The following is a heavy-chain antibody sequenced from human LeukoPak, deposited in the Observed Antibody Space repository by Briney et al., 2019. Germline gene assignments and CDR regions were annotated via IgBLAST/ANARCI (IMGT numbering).Heavy chain of an antibody. CDR1: GGTFSSYA. Sequence: SVKVSCKASGGTFSSYAISWVRQAPGQGLEWMGGIIPIFGTANYAQKFQGRVTTTTDESTSTAYMELSSLRSEDTAVYYCARAYCSSTSCHINNWFDPWGQGTLVTVSS. J-gene: IGHJ5*02. CDR2: IIPIFGTA. V-gene: IGHV1-69*05. D-gene: IGHD2-2*02. CDR3: ARAYCSSTSCHINNWFDP.